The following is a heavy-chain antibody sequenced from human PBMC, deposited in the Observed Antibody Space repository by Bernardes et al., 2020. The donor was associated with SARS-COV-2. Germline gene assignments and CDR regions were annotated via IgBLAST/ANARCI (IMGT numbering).Heavy chain of an antibody. Sequence: SETLSLTCVVYGGSLSGHPWSWIRQSPGKGLEWIGEVSRGVTTHYNPSLKSRVTISIDTSKNQFSLKLNSVTAADTAVYYFARDELGVVMNPGGSEYTWVDRWGQGNLVTVSS. V-gene: IGHV4-34*01. CDR2: VSRGVTT. CDR3: ARDELGVVMNPGGSEYTWVDR. CDR1: GGSLSGHP. D-gene: IGHD3-3*01. J-gene: IGHJ5*02.